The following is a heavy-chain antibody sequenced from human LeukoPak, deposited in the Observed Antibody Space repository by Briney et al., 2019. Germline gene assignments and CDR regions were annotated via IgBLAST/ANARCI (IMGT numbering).Heavy chain of an antibody. D-gene: IGHD3-22*01. CDR3: ARDESYYDSSGYHNWFDP. CDR1: GGSISSYY. V-gene: IGHV4-59*01. CDR2: IYYSGST. Sequence: SETLSLTCTVSGGSISSYYWSWIRQPPGKGLEWIGYIYYSGSTNYNPSLKSRVTISVDTSKNQLSLKLSSVTAADTAVYYCARDESYYDSSGYHNWFDPWGQGTLVTVSS. J-gene: IGHJ5*02.